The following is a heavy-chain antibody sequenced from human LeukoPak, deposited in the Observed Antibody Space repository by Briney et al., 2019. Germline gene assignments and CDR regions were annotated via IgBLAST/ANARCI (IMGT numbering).Heavy chain of an antibody. V-gene: IGHV3-23*01. J-gene: IGHJ6*03. CDR3: AKRSVGATSGSYYYYYMDV. CDR2: ISGSGGST. CDR1: GFTFSSYA. D-gene: IGHD1-26*01. Sequence: GGSLRLSCAASGFTFSSYAMSWVRQAPGKGLEWVSAISGSGGSTYCADSVKGRFTISRDNSKNTLYLQMNSLRAEDTAVYYCAKRSVGATSGSYYYYYMDVWGKGTTVTVSS.